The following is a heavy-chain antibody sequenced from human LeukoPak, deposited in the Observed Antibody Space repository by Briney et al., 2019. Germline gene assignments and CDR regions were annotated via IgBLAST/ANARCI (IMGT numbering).Heavy chain of an antibody. CDR1: GGSISIYS. J-gene: IGHJ6*03. D-gene: IGHD6-13*01. Sequence: PSETLSLTCSVSGGSISIYSWSWIRQPPGKGLEWIGYIYNSGTTNHNPSLKSRVTMSVDTSKNQISLKLSSLTAADTAVYYCARNSSSSWGYYYMDVWGKGTTVTVSS. CDR2: IYNSGTT. V-gene: IGHV4-59*01. CDR3: ARNSSSSWGYYYMDV.